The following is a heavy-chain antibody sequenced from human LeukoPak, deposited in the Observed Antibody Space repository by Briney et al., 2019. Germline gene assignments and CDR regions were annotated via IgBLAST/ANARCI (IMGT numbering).Heavy chain of an antibody. V-gene: IGHV3-21*01. Sequence: GGSLRLSCAASRFTFSSYSMNWVRQAPGKGLEWVSSISSSSSYIYYADSVKGRFTISRDNAKNSLYLQMNSLRAEDTAVYYCAREQTRGGDLDYWGQGALVTVSS. CDR3: AREQTRGGDLDY. J-gene: IGHJ4*02. D-gene: IGHD2-21*02. CDR1: RFTFSSYS. CDR2: ISSSSSYI.